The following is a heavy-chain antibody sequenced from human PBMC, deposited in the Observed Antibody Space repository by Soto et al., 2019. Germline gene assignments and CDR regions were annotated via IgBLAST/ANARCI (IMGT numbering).Heavy chain of an antibody. D-gene: IGHD3-22*01. J-gene: IGHJ4*02. CDR3: AKAHYDSSGQDY. Sequence: GGSLRLSCTASGFTFADYAMSWFRQAPGKGLEWVGIIRSKANGGTTDYAASVKGRFTISREDSKSIAHLQMNSLRAEDTAVYYCAKAHYDSSGQDYWGQGTLVTV. CDR1: GFTFADYA. V-gene: IGHV3-49*03. CDR2: IRSKANGGTT.